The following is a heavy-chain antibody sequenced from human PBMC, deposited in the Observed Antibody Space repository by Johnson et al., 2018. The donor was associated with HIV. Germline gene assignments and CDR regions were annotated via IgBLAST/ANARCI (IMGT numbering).Heavy chain of an antibody. CDR1: GFTFSSYA. D-gene: IGHD4-23*01. CDR2: ISYDGSNK. CDR3: AKDTGGNSGSDAFDN. V-gene: IGHV3-30*04. J-gene: IGHJ3*02. Sequence: QVQLVESGGGVVQPGRSLRLSCAASGFTFSSYAMHWVRQAPGKGLEWVAVISYDGSNKYYADSVKGRFTISRDNSKNTLFLQMDSLRTEDTAVYYCAKDTGGNSGSDAFDNGGQGTLVTVSS.